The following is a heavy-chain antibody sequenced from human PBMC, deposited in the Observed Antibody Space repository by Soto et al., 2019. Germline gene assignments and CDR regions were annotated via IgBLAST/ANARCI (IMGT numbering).Heavy chain of an antibody. CDR2: INEDGSEY. V-gene: IGHV3-7*01. D-gene: IGHD2-21*02. Sequence: EVHLEESGGGLVQPGGSLRLSCAASGFTFSAYWMNWVRQAPGKGLEWVANINEDGSEYNDVASVKGRFTISRDNAKNSLFLQMNALRVEDTAVYYCARTADGHHEFLDYWGQGILVSFSS. CDR3: ARTADGHHEFLDY. CDR1: GFTFSAYW. J-gene: IGHJ4*02.